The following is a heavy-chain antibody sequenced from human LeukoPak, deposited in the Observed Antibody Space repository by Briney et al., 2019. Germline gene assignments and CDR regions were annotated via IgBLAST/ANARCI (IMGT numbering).Heavy chain of an antibody. J-gene: IGHJ4*02. CDR2: ISSSSSSYI. V-gene: IGHV3-21*01. CDR1: GFTFSRYR. D-gene: IGHD3-16*02. CDR3: ARGVIMITFGGVIVLRDFDH. Sequence: GGSLRLSCAASGFTFSRYRMNWVRQAPGKGLEWVSAISSSSSSYIYHADSVKGRFTISRDNAKNSLYLQMNSLRAEDTAVYYCARGVIMITFGGVIVLRDFDHWGQGTLVTVSS.